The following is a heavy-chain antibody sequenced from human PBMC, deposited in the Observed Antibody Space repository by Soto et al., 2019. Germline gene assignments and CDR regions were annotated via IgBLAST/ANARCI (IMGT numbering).Heavy chain of an antibody. Sequence: SVKVSCKASGGTFSSYAISWVRQAPGQGREWMGGIIPIFGTANYAQKFQGRVTITADESTSTAYMELSSLRSEDTAVYYCARGYSSSWYSAFDIWGQGTMGTVS. J-gene: IGHJ3*02. D-gene: IGHD6-13*01. CDR3: ARGYSSSWYSAFDI. CDR1: GGTFSSYA. CDR2: IIPIFGTA. V-gene: IGHV1-69*13.